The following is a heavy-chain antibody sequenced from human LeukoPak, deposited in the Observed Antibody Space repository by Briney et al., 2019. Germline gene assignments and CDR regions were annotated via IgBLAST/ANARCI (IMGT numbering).Heavy chain of an antibody. Sequence: ASVKVSCKASGYTFTSYDINWVRQATGQGLEWMGWMNPNSGNTGYAQKFQGRVTITRNTSISTAYMELSSLRSEDTAVYYCARVDSGSYMEYFQHWGQGTLVTVSS. CDR2: MNPNSGNT. D-gene: IGHD1-26*01. J-gene: IGHJ1*01. CDR3: ARVDSGSYMEYFQH. V-gene: IGHV1-8*03. CDR1: GYTFTSYD.